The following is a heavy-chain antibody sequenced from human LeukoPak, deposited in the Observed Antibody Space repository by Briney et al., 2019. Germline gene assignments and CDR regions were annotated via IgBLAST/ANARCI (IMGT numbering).Heavy chain of an antibody. CDR2: IYYSGST. V-gene: IGHV4-61*05. CDR1: GGSISSSTSGWGWY. J-gene: IGHJ6*02. D-gene: IGHD3-3*01. Sequence: SETPSLTCTVSGGSISSSTSGWGWYWSWIRQPPGKGLEWIGYIYYSGSTNYNPSLKSRVTISVDTSKNQFSLKLSSVTAADTAVYYCARLDGDYYYGMDVWGQGTTVTVSS. CDR3: ARLDGDYYYGMDV.